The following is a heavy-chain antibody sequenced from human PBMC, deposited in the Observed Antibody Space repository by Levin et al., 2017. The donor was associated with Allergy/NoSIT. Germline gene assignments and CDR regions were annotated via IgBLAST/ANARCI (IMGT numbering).Heavy chain of an antibody. J-gene: IGHJ6*03. Sequence: HGESLKISCQGSGYSFTSYWIGRVRQMPGKGLEWMGIIYPGDSDTIYSPSFQGQVTISADKSISTAYLQWSSLKASDTGIYYCARRGTRDYYYYMDVWGKGTTLTVSS. CDR3: ARRGTRDYYYYMDV. CDR2: IYPGDSDT. CDR1: GYSFTSYW. V-gene: IGHV5-51*01. D-gene: IGHD1-1*01.